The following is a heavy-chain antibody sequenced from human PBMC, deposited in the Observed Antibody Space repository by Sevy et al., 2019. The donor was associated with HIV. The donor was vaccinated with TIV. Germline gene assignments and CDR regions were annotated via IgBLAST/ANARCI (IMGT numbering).Heavy chain of an antibody. J-gene: IGHJ5*02. CDR1: GDSVSSNSAA. D-gene: IGHD3-22*01. CDR2: TYYRSKWYN. CDR3: ARDLLLNYYDSSGYSNWFDP. Sequence: KQSQTLSLTCAISGDSVSSNSAAWNWIRQSPSRGIEWLGRTYYRSKWYNDYAVSVKSRITINPDTSKNQFSLQLNSVTPEDTAVYYCARDLLLNYYDSSGYSNWFDPWGQGTLVTVSS. V-gene: IGHV6-1*01.